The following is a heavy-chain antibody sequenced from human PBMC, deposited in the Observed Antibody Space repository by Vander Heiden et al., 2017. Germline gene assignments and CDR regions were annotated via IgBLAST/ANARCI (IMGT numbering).Heavy chain of an antibody. CDR3: ARGLSNSGLYYYGPAYYYDMDV. Sequence: QVQLQHWGAALLKPSETLSITGAVNGGSLSGYSWNSFRQPPRKGLEWIGEINHSGGTNSNPSVRSLVTISIDTSKNQFSLKLTSVTAADTAVYHCARGLSNSGLYYYGPAYYYDMDVWGQGTTVTVSS. CDR1: GGSLSGYS. V-gene: IGHV4-34*01. J-gene: IGHJ6*02. CDR2: INHSGGT. D-gene: IGHD3-10*01.